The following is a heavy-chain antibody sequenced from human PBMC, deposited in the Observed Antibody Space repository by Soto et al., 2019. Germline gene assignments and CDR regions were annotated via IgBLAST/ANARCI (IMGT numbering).Heavy chain of an antibody. J-gene: IGHJ4*02. CDR1: GFTVSSNY. D-gene: IGHD1-1*01. CDR2: IYSGGST. CDR3: ARVRENWTNFDY. V-gene: IGHV3-66*01. Sequence: EVQLVESGGGLVQPGGSLRLSCAASGFTVSSNYMSWVRQAPGKGLEWVSVIYSGGSTYYADSVKGRFTISRDNSKNTLYLQMNSLRAEDTAVYYCARVRENWTNFDYWGQGTLVTVSS.